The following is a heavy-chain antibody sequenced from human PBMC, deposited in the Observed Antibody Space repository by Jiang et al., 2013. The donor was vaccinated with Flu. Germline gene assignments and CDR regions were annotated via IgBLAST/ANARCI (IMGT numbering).Heavy chain of an antibody. CDR3: ARDPIVRATGTFDY. CDR1: GDSVSSGSTT. CDR2: TYYRSKWYN. V-gene: IGHV6-1*01. Sequence: SQTLSLTCAISGDSVSSGSTTWNWIRQSPSRGLEWLGRTYYRSKWYNDYAVSVRGRVTINPDTSKNQFSLQLNSVTPEDTAVYYCARDPIVRATGTFDYWGQGTLVTVSS. J-gene: IGHJ4*02. D-gene: IGHD1-26*01.